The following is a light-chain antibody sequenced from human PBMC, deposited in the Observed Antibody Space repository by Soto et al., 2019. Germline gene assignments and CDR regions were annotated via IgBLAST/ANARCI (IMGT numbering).Light chain of an antibody. CDR1: QSISSY. CDR3: QQSYSTPAVT. J-gene: IGKJ1*01. Sequence: DLQMTQSPSSLSASVGDRVTITCRASQSISSYLNWHQQKPGKAPKLLIYAASSLQSGVPSRFSGSGSGTDFTLTISSLQPEDFATYYCQQSYSTPAVTFGQGTKVEIK. CDR2: AAS. V-gene: IGKV1-39*01.